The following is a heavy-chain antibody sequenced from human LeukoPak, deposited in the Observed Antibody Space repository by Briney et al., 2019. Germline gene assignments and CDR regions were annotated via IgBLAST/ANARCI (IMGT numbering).Heavy chain of an antibody. CDR2: ISGSGGST. CDR1: GFTFSSYA. Sequence: GGSLRLSCAASGFTFSSYAMSRVRQAPGKGLEWVSAISGSGGSTYYADSVKGRFTISRDNSKNTLYLQMNSLRAEDTAVYYCAKDGYYDSSGYYYSTYYFDYWGQGTLVTVSS. CDR3: AKDGYYDSSGYYYSTYYFDY. J-gene: IGHJ4*02. V-gene: IGHV3-23*01. D-gene: IGHD3-22*01.